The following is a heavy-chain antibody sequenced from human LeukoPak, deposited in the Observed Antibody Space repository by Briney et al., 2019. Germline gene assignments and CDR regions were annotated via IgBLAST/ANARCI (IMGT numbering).Heavy chain of an antibody. CDR3: ARHADQNDGFDI. CDR2: IYPGDSDT. Sequence: GESLKISCKGSGHSFTNYWIGWVRRIPGKGLEGMGIIYPGDSDTRYSPSFQGQVTISADKSISTAYLQWSSLKASDTAMYYCARHADQNDGFDIWGQGTMVTVSS. V-gene: IGHV5-51*01. CDR1: GHSFTNYW. J-gene: IGHJ3*02.